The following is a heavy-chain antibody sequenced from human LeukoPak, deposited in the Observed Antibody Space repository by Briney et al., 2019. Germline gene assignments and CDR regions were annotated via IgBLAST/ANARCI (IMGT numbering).Heavy chain of an antibody. CDR3: ARDLYSNGWYESSNWFDP. J-gene: IGHJ5*02. CDR2: IIPIFGTA. V-gene: IGHV1-69*13. CDR1: GGTFSSYA. D-gene: IGHD6-19*01. Sequence: SVKVSCKASGGTFSSYAISWVRQAPGQGLEWMGGIIPIFGTANYAQKFQGRVTITADESTSTAYMELSSLRSEDTAVYYCARDLYSNGWYESSNWFDPWGQGTLVTVS.